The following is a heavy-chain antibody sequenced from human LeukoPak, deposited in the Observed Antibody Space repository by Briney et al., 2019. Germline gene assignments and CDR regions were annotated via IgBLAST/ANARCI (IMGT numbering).Heavy chain of an antibody. Sequence: SETLSLTCTVSGDSLTSGSRYWSWIRRPAGKGLEWIGHFYSSTRTTYNPSLESRVTISGDTAKNQFSLKLDSVTAADTAVYYCASSGKYCSGGGCFPNYMDVWGKGTTVTVSS. J-gene: IGHJ6*03. CDR2: FYSSTRT. D-gene: IGHD2-15*01. CDR3: ASSGKYCSGGGCFPNYMDV. V-gene: IGHV4-61*09. CDR1: GDSLTSGSRY.